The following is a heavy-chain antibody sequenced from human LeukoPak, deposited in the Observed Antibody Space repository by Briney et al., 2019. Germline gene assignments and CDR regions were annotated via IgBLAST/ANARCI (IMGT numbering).Heavy chain of an antibody. V-gene: IGHV1-46*01. J-gene: IGHJ6*02. D-gene: IGHD3-16*01. CDR3: AREIGMGAFDYYYYGMDV. CDR1: GYTFTSYY. CDR2: INPSGGST. Sequence: GASVKVSCKASGYTFTSYYMHWVRQAPGQGLEWMGIINPSGGSTSYAQKFQGRVTMTRDTSTSTVYMELSSLRSEDTAVYYCAREIGMGAFDYYYYGMDVWGQGITVTVSS.